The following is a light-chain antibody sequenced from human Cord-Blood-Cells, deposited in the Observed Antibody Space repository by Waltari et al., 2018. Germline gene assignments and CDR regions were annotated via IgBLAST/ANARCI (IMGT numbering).Light chain of an antibody. CDR3: QQYGSSPRT. J-gene: IGKJ4*01. V-gene: IGKV3-20*01. CDR1: QSVSSSY. Sequence: ELVLTQPPGTLSLSPGERATLSCRASQSVSSSYLAWYQQKPGQAPRLLIYGASSRATGIPDRFSGSGSGTDFTLTISRLEPEDFAVYYCQQYGSSPRTFGGGTKVEIK. CDR2: GAS.